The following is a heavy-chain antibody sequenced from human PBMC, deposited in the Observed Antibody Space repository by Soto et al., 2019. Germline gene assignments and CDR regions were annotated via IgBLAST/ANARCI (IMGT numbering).Heavy chain of an antibody. J-gene: IGHJ5*02. Sequence: GGSLRLSCAASGFTLSSYGMHWVRQAPGKGLEWVAVILYDGSNKYYADSVKGRFTISRDNSKNTLYLQMNSLRADDTAFYYCAKDASYSSGWFDPWGQGTLVTVSS. D-gene: IGHD6-19*01. CDR3: AKDASYSSGWFDP. CDR1: GFTLSSYG. CDR2: ILYDGSNK. V-gene: IGHV3-30*18.